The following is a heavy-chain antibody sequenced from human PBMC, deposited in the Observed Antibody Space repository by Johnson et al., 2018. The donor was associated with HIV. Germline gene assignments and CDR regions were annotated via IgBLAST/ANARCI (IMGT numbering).Heavy chain of an antibody. Sequence: VQLVESGGGLVKPGGSLRLSCAASGFTFSDYYMSWIRQAPGKGLEWVSGIHWNGGSTGYADSVKGRFTISRDNAKNSLYLQMNSLRAEDTALYYCARGRLGDPFPGAFDIWGQGTMVTVSS. CDR3: ARGRLGDPFPGAFDI. J-gene: IGHJ3*02. V-gene: IGHV3-20*04. CDR2: IHWNGGST. D-gene: IGHD3-16*01. CDR1: GFTFSDYY.